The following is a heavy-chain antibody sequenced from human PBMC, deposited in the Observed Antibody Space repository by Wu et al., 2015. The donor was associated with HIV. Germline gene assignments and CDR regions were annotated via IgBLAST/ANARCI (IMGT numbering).Heavy chain of an antibody. V-gene: IGHV1-69*05. Sequence: QVQLVQSGAEVKKPGSSVKVSSKASGGTFSSNAISWVRQAPGQGLEWMGGLIPIFGTANYAQKFQGRVTIITDESTRTVFMELSSLRSEDTAVYYCARGQSFGYSGYDDGWYFDLWGRGSLVTVSS. D-gene: IGHD5-12*01. CDR3: ARGQSFGYSGYDDGWYFDL. CDR2: LIPIFGTA. CDR1: GGTFSSNA. J-gene: IGHJ2*01.